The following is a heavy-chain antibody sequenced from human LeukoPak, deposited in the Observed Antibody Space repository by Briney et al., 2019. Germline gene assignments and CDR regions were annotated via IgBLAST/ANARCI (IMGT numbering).Heavy chain of an antibody. CDR1: GGSFSGYY. Sequence: SETLSLTCAVYGGSFSGYYWSWIRQPPRKGLEWIGEINHSGSTNYNPSLKSRVTISVDTSKNQFSLKLSSVTAADTAVYYCARGSGAQLWHSIDYWGQGTLVTVSS. J-gene: IGHJ4*02. CDR2: INHSGST. V-gene: IGHV4-34*01. CDR3: ARGSGAQLWHSIDY. D-gene: IGHD5-18*01.